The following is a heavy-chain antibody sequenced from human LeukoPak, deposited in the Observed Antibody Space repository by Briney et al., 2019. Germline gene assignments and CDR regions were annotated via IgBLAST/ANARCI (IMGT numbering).Heavy chain of an antibody. V-gene: IGHV1-2*02. CDR2: INPNSGGT. J-gene: IGHJ4*02. CDR1: GYTFTGYY. Sequence: ASVKVSCKASGYTFTGYYMHWVRQAPGQGLEWMGWINPNSGGTNYAQKFQGRVTMTRDTSISTAYMELSRLRSEDTAVYYCARAYYSGSSWYFDYWGQGTLVTVSS. CDR3: ARAYYSGSSWYFDY. D-gene: IGHD1-26*01.